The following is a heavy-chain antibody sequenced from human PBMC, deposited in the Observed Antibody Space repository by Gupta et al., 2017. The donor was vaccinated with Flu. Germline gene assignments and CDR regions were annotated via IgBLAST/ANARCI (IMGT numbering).Heavy chain of an antibody. CDR2: ISWNSDNI. Sequence: EVQLVESGGGLVQPGRSLRLSCTASGFTFDDYAMHWVRQAPGKGLEWVSGISWNSDNIAYAGSVKGRFTISRDNAKNSLDLQMNNLRTEDTALYYCVKDLYGDYEYGMDVWGQGTTVTVSS. V-gene: IGHV3-9*01. CDR1: GFTFDDYA. D-gene: IGHD4-17*01. CDR3: VKDLYGDYEYGMDV. J-gene: IGHJ6*02.